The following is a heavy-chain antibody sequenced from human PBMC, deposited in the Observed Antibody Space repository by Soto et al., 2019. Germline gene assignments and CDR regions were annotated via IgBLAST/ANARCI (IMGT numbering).Heavy chain of an antibody. CDR2: IIPIFGTA. J-gene: IGHJ4*02. D-gene: IGHD1-26*01. CDR3: ARDGGRHSGGIDY. V-gene: IGHV1-69*01. Sequence: QVQLVQSGAEVKKPGSSVKVSCKASGGTFSSYSINWVRQAPGQGLEWTGVIIPIFGTANYAQKFQGSVTITADESTSTAYMELSSLRSEDTAVYYCARDGGRHSGGIDYWGQGTLVTVSS. CDR1: GGTFSSYS.